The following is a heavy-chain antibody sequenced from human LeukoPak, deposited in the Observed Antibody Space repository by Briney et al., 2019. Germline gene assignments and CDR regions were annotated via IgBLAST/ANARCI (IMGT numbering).Heavy chain of an antibody. V-gene: IGHV3-43D*03. CDR2: ISWDGGST. CDR3: AKDITPSLRFLEWPQLDY. CDR1: GFTFDDYA. D-gene: IGHD3-3*01. Sequence: GGSLRLSCAASGFTFDDYAMHWVRQAPGKGLEWVSLISWDGGSTYYADSVKGRFTISRDNSKNSLYLQMNSLRAEDTALYYCAKDITPSLRFLEWPQLDYWGQGTLVTASS. J-gene: IGHJ4*02.